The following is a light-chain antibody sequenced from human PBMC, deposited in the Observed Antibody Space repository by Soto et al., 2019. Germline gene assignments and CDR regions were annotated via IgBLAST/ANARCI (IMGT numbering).Light chain of an antibody. CDR1: QGISTY. V-gene: IGKV1-39*01. Sequence: DIQMTPSPSSLSASVGDRVTITCRASQGISTYLNWYLQKPGKAPKLLIYAASSLQSGVPSRFSGSGSGTDFTPTISCLQSEDFATYYCQQYYSYPYTFGQGTKVDIK. CDR3: QQYYSYPYT. J-gene: IGKJ2*01. CDR2: AAS.